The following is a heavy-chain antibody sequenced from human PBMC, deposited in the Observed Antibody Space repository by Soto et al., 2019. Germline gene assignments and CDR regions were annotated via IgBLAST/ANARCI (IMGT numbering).Heavy chain of an antibody. CDR2: IWYDGSNK. CDR1: GFTFSSYG. CDR3: ASEYCSGGRCYYYGMDV. V-gene: IGHV3-33*01. D-gene: IGHD2-15*01. J-gene: IGHJ6*02. Sequence: QVQLVESGGGVVQPGRSLRLSCAASGFTFSSYGMHWVRQAPGKGLEWVAVIWYDGSNKYYADSVKGRFTISRDNSKNTVLLQMNRLIAEDTAVYYWASEYCSGGRCYYYGMDVWGQGTTVTVSS.